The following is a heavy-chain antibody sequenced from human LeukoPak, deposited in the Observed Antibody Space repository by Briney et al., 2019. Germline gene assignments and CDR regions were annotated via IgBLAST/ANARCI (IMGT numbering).Heavy chain of an antibody. CDR1: GFIFNSHA. CDR2: ISSDGSNK. Sequence: PGGSLRLSCAASGFIFNSHAFHWVRQAPGKGLEWVAVISSDGSNKYYSDSVKGRRTISRDNSKNTLYLQMNSLRAEDTAVYYCAKGGRSITGTGYYMDVWDKGTTVTVSS. V-gene: IGHV3-30*07. CDR3: AKGGRSITGTGYYMDV. J-gene: IGHJ6*03. D-gene: IGHD1-20*01.